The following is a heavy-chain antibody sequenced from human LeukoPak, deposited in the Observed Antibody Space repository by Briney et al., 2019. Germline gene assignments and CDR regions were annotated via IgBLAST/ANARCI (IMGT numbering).Heavy chain of an antibody. Sequence: GGSLRLSCAASGFTFSSYSMNWVRQAPGKGLEWVSSISSSSSYIYYADSVKGRFTISRDDAESSLYVQMNSLRDEDTAVYYCARFGYSGWNLEYWGQGTLVTVSS. CDR1: GFTFSSYS. V-gene: IGHV3-21*06. CDR2: ISSSSSYI. J-gene: IGHJ4*02. D-gene: IGHD5-12*01. CDR3: ARFGYSGWNLEY.